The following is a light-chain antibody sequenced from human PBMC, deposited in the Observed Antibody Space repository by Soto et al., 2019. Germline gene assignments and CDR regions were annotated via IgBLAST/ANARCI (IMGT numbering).Light chain of an antibody. CDR1: QSVGSTF. V-gene: IGKV3-20*01. CDR2: GAS. Sequence: VMTHSPGTLSLSPGERATLSCRASQSVGSTFLAWYRQKPGQAPRLLIYGASIRATGIPDRFSGSGSETDFTLTISRLEPEDFALYYCQQYGSSAPITFGQGTRLEIK. CDR3: QQYGSSAPIT. J-gene: IGKJ5*01.